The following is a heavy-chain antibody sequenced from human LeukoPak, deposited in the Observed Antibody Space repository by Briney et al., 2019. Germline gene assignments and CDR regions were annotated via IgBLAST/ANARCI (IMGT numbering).Heavy chain of an antibody. J-gene: IGHJ3*02. V-gene: IGHV4-30-4*01. CDR1: GGSISSGDYY. CDR3: ARRRDGYNPKSDAFDI. D-gene: IGHD5-24*01. CDR2: IYYSGST. Sequence: PSQTLSLTCTVSGGSISSGDYYWSWIRQPPGKGLEWIGYIYYSGSTYYNPSLKSRVTISVDTSKNQFSLKLSSVTAADTAVYYCARRRDGYNPKSDAFDIWGQGTMVTVSS.